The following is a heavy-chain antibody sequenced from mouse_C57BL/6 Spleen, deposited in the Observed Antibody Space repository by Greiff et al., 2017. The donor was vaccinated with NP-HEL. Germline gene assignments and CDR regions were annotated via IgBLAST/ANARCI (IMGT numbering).Heavy chain of an antibody. CDR2: INPNNGGT. CDR3: ARSDGYLYYFDY. Sequence: LMESGASVKISCKASGYTFTDYYMNWVKQSHGKSLEWIGDINPNNGGTSYNQKFKGKATLTVDKSSSTAYMELRSLTSEDSAVYYCARSDGYLYYFDYWGQGTTLTVSS. D-gene: IGHD2-3*01. V-gene: IGHV1-26*01. J-gene: IGHJ2*01. CDR1: GYTFTDYY.